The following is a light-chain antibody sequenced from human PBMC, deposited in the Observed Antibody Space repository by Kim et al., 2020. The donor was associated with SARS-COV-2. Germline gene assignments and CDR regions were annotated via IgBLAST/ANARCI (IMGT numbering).Light chain of an antibody. J-gene: IGKJ5*01. V-gene: IGKV1-17*01. CDR3: LQHSTYPIT. CDR2: GAS. Sequence: ASVGDRVTITCRASQDIRNDLGWYQQKPGRAPKRLIYGASSLQSGVPSRFSGSGTGTEFTLTISSVQPEDFATYFCLQHSTYPITFGQGTRLEIK. CDR1: QDIRND.